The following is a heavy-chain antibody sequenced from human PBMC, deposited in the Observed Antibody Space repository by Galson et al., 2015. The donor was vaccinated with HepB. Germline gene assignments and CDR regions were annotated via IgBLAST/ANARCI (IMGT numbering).Heavy chain of an antibody. J-gene: IGHJ6*02. D-gene: IGHD6-13*01. CDR2: IRNRANNYAT. Sequence: SLRLSCAASGFTFSGSGIHWVRLASGKGLEWVGRIRNRANNYATASAASARGRFTVSRDDSKNTAYLQMNSLKTEDTAVYYCTRPGYGSSWFLDYSHGMDIWGQGTTVIVS. CDR3: TRPGYGSSWFLDYSHGMDI. V-gene: IGHV3-73*01. CDR1: GFTFSGSG.